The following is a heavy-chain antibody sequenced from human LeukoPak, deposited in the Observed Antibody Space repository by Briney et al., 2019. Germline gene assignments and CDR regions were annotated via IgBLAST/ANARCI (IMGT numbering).Heavy chain of an antibody. CDR3: ASTYGDSSGV. J-gene: IGHJ4*02. Sequence: SETLSLTCAVYGGSFSGYYWSWIRQPPGKGLEWIGEINHSGSTNYNPSLKCRVTISVDTSKNQFSLKLSSVTAADTAVYYCASTYGDSSGVWGQGTLVTVPS. CDR2: INHSGST. CDR1: GGSFSGYY. D-gene: IGHD3-22*01. V-gene: IGHV4-34*01.